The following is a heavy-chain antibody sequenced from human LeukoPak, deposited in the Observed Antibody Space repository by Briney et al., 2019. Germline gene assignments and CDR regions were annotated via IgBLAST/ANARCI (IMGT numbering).Heavy chain of an antibody. CDR3: AREGREPYGSGSYVWFDL. V-gene: IGHV1-2*02. J-gene: IGHJ5*02. Sequence: ASLKLFCQPSGYTFNGYYMHWVRQAPGQGLEWMAGMNPSSGGTKDAQKCQGRVNMTRGTSISTAYMELSRLRSDDTAVYFGAREGREPYGSGSYVWFDLWGQGTLVTVSS. CDR1: GYTFNGYY. CDR2: MNPSSGGT. D-gene: IGHD3-10*01.